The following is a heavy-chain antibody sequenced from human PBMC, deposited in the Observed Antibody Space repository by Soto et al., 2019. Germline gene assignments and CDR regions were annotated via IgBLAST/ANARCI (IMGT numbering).Heavy chain of an antibody. CDR2: IIPIFGTA. V-gene: IGHV1-69*13. J-gene: IGHJ6*02. D-gene: IGHD5-18*01. Sequence: SVKVSFKASGGSFTYTLSWVRQAPGQGLEWMGGIIPIFGTANYAQKFQGRVTITADESTKTAYMELSTLRSEDTAVYYCARLHSHGTYGMDVWGQGTTVTVSS. CDR3: ARLHSHGTYGMDV. CDR1: GGSFTYT.